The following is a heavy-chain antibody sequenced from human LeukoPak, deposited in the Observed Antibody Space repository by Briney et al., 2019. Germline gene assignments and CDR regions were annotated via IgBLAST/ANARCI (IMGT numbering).Heavy chain of an antibody. Sequence: GGSLRLSCAASGFTVSSNYMSWVRQAPGKGLEWVSVIYSGGSTYYADSVKGRFTISRDNSKNTLYLQMNSLRAEDTAVYYCAGSFSGSYYNGHTFDYWGQGTLITVSS. V-gene: IGHV3-53*01. J-gene: IGHJ4*02. CDR1: GFTVSSNY. CDR2: IYSGGST. CDR3: AGSFSGSYYNGHTFDY. D-gene: IGHD3-10*01.